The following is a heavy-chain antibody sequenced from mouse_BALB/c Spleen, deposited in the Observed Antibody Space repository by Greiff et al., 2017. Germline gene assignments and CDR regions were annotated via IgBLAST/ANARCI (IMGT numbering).Heavy chain of an antibody. CDR2: ISNLAYSI. J-gene: IGHJ2*01. V-gene: IGHV5-15*02. CDR1: GFTFSDYG. D-gene: IGHD1-2*01. CDR3: ARAAFTTALYYFDY. Sequence: DVKLQESGGGLVQPGGSRKLSCAASGFTFSDYGMAWVRQAPGKGPEWVAFISNLAYSIYYADTVTGRFTISRENAKNTVYLEMSSLRSEDTAMYYCARAAFTTALYYFDYWGQGTTLTVSS.